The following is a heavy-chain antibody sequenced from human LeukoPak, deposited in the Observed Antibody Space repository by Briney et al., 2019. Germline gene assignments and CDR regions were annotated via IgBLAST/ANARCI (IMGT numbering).Heavy chain of an antibody. CDR3: ARAEAGDIVVVPAATGAHYYYGMDV. J-gene: IGHJ6*04. Sequence: SVKVSCKAFGGTFSSYAISWVRQAPGQGLEWMGGIIPIFGTANYAQKFQGRVTITADKSTSTAYMELSSLRSEDTAVYYCARAEAGDIVVVPAATGAHYYYGMDVWAKGPRSPSPQ. CDR2: IIPIFGTA. V-gene: IGHV1-69*06. D-gene: IGHD2-2*01. CDR1: GGTFSSYA.